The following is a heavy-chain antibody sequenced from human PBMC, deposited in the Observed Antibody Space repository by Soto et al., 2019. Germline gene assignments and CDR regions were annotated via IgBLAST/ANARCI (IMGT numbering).Heavy chain of an antibody. D-gene: IGHD1-26*01. CDR3: ARNREGNYYYYYMDV. CDR1: GGSISSYY. Sequence: SETLSLTCTVSGGSISSYYWSWIRQPPGKGLEWIGYIYYSGSTNYNPSLKSRVTISVDTSKNQFSLKLSSVTAADTAVYYCARNREGNYYYYYMDVWGKGTTVTVSS. V-gene: IGHV4-59*01. CDR2: IYYSGST. J-gene: IGHJ6*03.